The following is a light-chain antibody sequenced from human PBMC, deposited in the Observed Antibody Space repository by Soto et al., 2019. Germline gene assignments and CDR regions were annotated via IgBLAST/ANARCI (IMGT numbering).Light chain of an antibody. CDR1: QNILYTSNNKNY. CDR3: QQYYDRPLT. Sequence: DIVMTQSPDSLAVSLDERATINCKSSQNILYTSNNKNYLAWYQQKPGPSPKLLIYGASTRESGVPDRFRGSGSGTDFTLTISSLQAEDVAVYYCQQYYDRPLTFGGGTKVEIK. J-gene: IGKJ4*01. CDR2: GAS. V-gene: IGKV4-1*01.